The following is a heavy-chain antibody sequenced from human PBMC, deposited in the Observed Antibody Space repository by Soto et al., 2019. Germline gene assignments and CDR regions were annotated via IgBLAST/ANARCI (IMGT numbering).Heavy chain of an antibody. CDR2: ISWDGGST. CDR1: CGDYG. CDR3: AKDYRGSSSYTDY. J-gene: IGHJ4*02. D-gene: IGHD3-10*01. V-gene: IGHV3-43D*04. Sequence: CGDYGGRWVRKVPGKGLEWVSLISWDGGSTYYADSVKGRLTISRDNSKNSLYLQMNSLRAEDTALYYCAKDYRGSSSYTDYWRQGSLVTVSS.